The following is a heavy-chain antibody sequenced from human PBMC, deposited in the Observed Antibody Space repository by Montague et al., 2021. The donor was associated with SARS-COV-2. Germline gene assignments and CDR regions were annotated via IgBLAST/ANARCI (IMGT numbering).Heavy chain of an antibody. Sequence: TLSLTCTVSGGSISSGGYYWSWIRQHPGKGLEWLGYMDYSGSTDYXXXLKSRVTISVDTSKNQFSLKLSSVTAADTAVYYCARDVGWYSSSWFDYWGQGTLVTVSS. J-gene: IGHJ4*02. CDR3: ARDVGWYSSSWFDY. D-gene: IGHD6-13*01. CDR1: GGSISSGGYY. CDR2: MDYSGST. V-gene: IGHV4-31*03.